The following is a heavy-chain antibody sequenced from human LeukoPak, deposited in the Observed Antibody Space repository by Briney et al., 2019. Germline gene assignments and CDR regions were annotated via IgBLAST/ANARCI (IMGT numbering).Heavy chain of an antibody. CDR1: GVSISSSNSY. V-gene: IGHV4-39*02. CDR2: IYYSGNT. J-gene: IGHJ4*02. D-gene: IGHD3-9*01. CDR3: AREPYYDILTDYYYYFDY. Sequence: NTSETLSLTCTVSGVSISSSNSYWGWIRQPPGKGLEWIGTIYYSGNTYYNASLKSQVSISIDTSKNQFSLKLSSVTAADTAVYYCAREPYYDILTDYYYYFDYWGQGTLVTVSS.